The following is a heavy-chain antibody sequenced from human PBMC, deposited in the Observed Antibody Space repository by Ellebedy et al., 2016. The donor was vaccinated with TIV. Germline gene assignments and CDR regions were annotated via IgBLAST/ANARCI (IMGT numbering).Heavy chain of an antibody. V-gene: IGHV4-59*01. CDR2: IYYTGST. CDR3: ATDSSGWDGWFDP. D-gene: IGHD6-19*01. CDR1: GGSISSYY. Sequence: SETLSLXXTVSGGSISSYYWSWIRQPPGKGLEWIGYIYYTGSTNYNPSLKSRVTISVDTSKNQFSLKLSSVTAADTAVYYCATDSSGWDGWFDPWGQGTLVTVTS. J-gene: IGHJ5*02.